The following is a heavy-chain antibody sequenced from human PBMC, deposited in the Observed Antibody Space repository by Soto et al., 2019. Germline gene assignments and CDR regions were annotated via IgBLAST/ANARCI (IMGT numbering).Heavy chain of an antibody. D-gene: IGHD5-18*01. V-gene: IGHV3-15*01. J-gene: IGHJ4*02. Sequence: GGTLRLSCAVSGCTFSNAWMSWVRQAPGKGLEWVGRIKSRTDAGTTDSAAPGKGRLIITRDDQKYTQYLQMNSLKTEDTAVYHCTPEPLPALQLRLHGTDSWGQEPRVTVS. CDR2: IKSRTDAGTT. CDR3: TPEPLPALQLRLHGTDS. CDR1: GCTFSNAW.